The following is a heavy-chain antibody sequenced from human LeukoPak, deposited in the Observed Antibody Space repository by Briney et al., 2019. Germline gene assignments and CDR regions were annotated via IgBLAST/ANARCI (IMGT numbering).Heavy chain of an antibody. CDR1: GYTFTYW. V-gene: IGHV5-51*01. Sequence: GESLKISCKGSGYTFTYWIAWVRQMPGKGLEWMGIIHPGDSDTRYSPSFQGQVTISVDKSISTAYLQWSSLQASDTAMYYCARQDGAAKFYFDYWGQGTLVPVSS. CDR3: ARQDGAAKFYFDY. J-gene: IGHJ4*02. D-gene: IGHD5-24*01. CDR2: IHPGDSDT.